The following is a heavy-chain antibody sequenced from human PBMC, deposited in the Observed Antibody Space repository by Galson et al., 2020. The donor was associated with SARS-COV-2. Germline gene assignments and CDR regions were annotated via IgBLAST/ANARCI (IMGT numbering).Heavy chain of an antibody. CDR2: ISAYNGNT. CDR3: ARDGERYCSSTSCRGWFDP. D-gene: IGHD2-2*01. CDR1: GYTFTSYG. V-gene: IGHV1-18*01. Sequence: ASVKVSCKASGYTFTSYGISWVRQAPGQGLEWMGWISAYNGNTNYAQKLQGRVTMTTDTSTSTAYMELRSLRSDDTAVYYCARDGERYCSSTSCRGWFDPWGQGTLVTVSS. J-gene: IGHJ5*02.